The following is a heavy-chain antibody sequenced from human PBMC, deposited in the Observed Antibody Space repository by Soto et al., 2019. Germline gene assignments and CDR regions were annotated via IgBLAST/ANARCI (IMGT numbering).Heavy chain of an antibody. V-gene: IGHV4-30-4*01. J-gene: IGHJ6*02. CDR1: GGSISSGDYY. CDR3: ARDVVRITMVRGVIGYYYYGMDV. CDR2: IYYSGST. Sequence: SETLSLTCTVSGGSISSGDYYWSWSPQPPGKGLVWIGYIYYSGSTYYNPSLKSRVTISVDTTKNQFSLKLSSVTAADTAVYYCARDVVRITMVRGVIGYYYYGMDVWGQGTTVTVSS. D-gene: IGHD3-10*01.